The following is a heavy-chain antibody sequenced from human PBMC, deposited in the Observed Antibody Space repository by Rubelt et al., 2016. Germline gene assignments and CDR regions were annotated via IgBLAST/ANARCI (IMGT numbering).Heavy chain of an antibody. CDR1: GGSFSGYY. D-gene: IGHD6-13*01. CDR3: ARGQQLTIDY. V-gene: IGHV4-34*01. Sequence: QVQLQQWGAGLLKPSETLSLTCAVYGGSFSGYYWSWIRQPPGKGLEWIGEINHSGSTNYNPSLTSEVTISVDTSKNQCALKLSAGTAADTAVYYCARGQQLTIDYWGQGTLVTVSS. J-gene: IGHJ4*02. CDR2: INHSGST.